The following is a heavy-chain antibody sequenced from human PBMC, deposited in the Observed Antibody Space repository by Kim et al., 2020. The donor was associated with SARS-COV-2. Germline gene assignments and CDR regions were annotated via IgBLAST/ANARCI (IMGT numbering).Heavy chain of an antibody. CDR3: AREGNYGDYVNYYYGMDV. Sequence: GGSLRLSCAASGFTFSTYAMHWVRQAPGKGLEWVAVISYDGSNKYYVDSVKGRFTISRDNSKNTLYLQMNSLRAEDTAVYYCAREGNYGDYVNYYYGMDVWGQGTTVTVSS. J-gene: IGHJ6*02. V-gene: IGHV3-30*04. CDR2: ISYDGSNK. CDR1: GFTFSTYA. D-gene: IGHD4-17*01.